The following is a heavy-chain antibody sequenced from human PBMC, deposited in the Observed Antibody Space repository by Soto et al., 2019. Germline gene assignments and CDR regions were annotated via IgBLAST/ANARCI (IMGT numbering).Heavy chain of an antibody. CDR2: IYYSGST. V-gene: IGHV4-59*01. CDR1: GGSISSYY. Sequence: SEPLSLTCTVSGGSISSYYWSWIRQPPGKGLEWIGYIYYSGSTNYNPSLKSRVTISVDTSKNQFSLKLSSVAAADTAVYYCARSYCSSTSCYTGLVYWGQGTLVTVSS. CDR3: ARSYCSSTSCYTGLVY. J-gene: IGHJ4*02. D-gene: IGHD2-2*02.